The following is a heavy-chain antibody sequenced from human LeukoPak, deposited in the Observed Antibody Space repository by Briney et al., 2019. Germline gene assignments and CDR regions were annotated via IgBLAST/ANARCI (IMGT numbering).Heavy chain of an antibody. CDR2: IYHSGST. Sequence: SETLSLTCAVSGGSISSGGYSWGWIRQPPGKGLEWIGYIYHSGSTYYNPSLKSRVTISVDRSKNQFSLKLSSVTAADTAVYYCARRETSGDAFDIWGQGTMVTVSS. D-gene: IGHD1-26*01. V-gene: IGHV4-30-2*01. CDR1: GGSISSGGYS. CDR3: ARRETSGDAFDI. J-gene: IGHJ3*02.